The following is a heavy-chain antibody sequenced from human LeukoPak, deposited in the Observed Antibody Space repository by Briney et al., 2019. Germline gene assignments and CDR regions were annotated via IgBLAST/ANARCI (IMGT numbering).Heavy chain of an antibody. D-gene: IGHD3-22*01. CDR1: GYTFTSYG. CDR3: ARIMSDYYDSSGSNWFDP. CDR2: ISAYNGNT. V-gene: IGHV1-18*01. J-gene: IGHJ5*02. Sequence: ASVKVSCKASGYTFTSYGISWVRQAPGQGLEWMGWISAYNGNTNYAQKLQGRVTMTTDTSTSTAYMVLRSLRSDDTAVYYCARIMSDYYDSSGSNWFDPWGQGTLVTVSS.